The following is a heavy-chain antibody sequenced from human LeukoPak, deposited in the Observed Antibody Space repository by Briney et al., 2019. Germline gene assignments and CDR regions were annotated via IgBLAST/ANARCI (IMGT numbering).Heavy chain of an antibody. CDR3: ARRMPAGTVDY. CDR1: GGSFSGYY. D-gene: IGHD6-19*01. CDR2: INHSGST. Sequence: PSETLSLTCAVYGGSFSGYYWSWIRQPPGKGLEWIGEINHSGSTNYNPSLKSRVSISVDTSKNQFSLKLGSVTAADTAVYYCARRMPAGTVDYWGQGTLVTVSS. V-gene: IGHV4-34*01. J-gene: IGHJ4*02.